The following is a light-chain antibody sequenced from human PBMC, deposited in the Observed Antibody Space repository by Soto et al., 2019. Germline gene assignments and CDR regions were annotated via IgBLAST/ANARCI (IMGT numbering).Light chain of an antibody. Sequence: QSALTQPASVAGSPGQSSTISCTGTSSDVGGYNYVSWYQHHPGKAPKLMIYEVSNRPSGVSNRFSGSKSGNTASLTISGLQAEDEADYYCSSYTSSSIDYVFGTGTKLTVL. V-gene: IGLV2-14*01. CDR3: SSYTSSSIDYV. J-gene: IGLJ1*01. CDR2: EVS. CDR1: SSDVGGYNY.